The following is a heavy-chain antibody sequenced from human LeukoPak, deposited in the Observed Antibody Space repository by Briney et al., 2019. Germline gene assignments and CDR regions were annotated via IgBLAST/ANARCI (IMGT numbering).Heavy chain of an antibody. J-gene: IGHJ2*01. CDR2: INTGSTYT. CDR3: TREDNWYFDL. Sequence: GGSLRLSCAASGFTFSDYYMTWIRQAPGEGLEWLSYINTGSTYTNYANSVKGRFTISRDNAKNSLYLQLNSLRAEDTAVYYCTREDNWYFDLWGRGTLVTVSS. V-gene: IGHV3-11*05. CDR1: GFTFSDYY.